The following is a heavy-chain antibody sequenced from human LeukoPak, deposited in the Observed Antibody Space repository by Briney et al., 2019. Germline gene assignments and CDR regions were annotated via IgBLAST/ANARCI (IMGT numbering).Heavy chain of an antibody. V-gene: IGHV3-74*01. CDR2: VDNGGRGT. CDR1: GFTYSAYW. D-gene: IGHD3-3*01. Sequence: GGSLRLSCSASGFTYSAYWMHWVRQAPGKGLVCVPSVDNGGRGTAYVDSVKGRFTSSRDNAKNTVYLQMNSLRVDDTAVYYCARDGSGSIDLDHWGQGTLVTVSS. J-gene: IGHJ4*02. CDR3: ARDGSGSIDLDH.